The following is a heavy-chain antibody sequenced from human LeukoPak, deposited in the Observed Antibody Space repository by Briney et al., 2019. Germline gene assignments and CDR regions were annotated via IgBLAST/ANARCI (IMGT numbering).Heavy chain of an antibody. V-gene: IGHV3-48*01. J-gene: IGHJ6*04. CDR3: ARVSSMTPGDV. CDR1: GFTFSSYS. CDR2: ISSSSSTI. D-gene: IGHD2/OR15-2a*01. Sequence: PGGSLRLSCAASGFTFSSYSMNWVRQAPGKGLEWVSYISSSSSTIYYADSVKGRFTISRDNAKNSLYLQMNSLRAEDTAVYYCARVSSMTPGDVWGKGTTVTVSS.